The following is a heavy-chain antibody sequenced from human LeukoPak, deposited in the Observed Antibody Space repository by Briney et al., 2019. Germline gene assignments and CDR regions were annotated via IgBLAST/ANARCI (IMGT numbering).Heavy chain of an antibody. J-gene: IGHJ4*01. D-gene: IGHD1-1*01. CDR2: INYSGTT. CDR3: ARPRGGVQLWGD. Sequence: PSETLSLTCTVSSGSFSSSSYFCGWIRQPPGMGLEWIATINYSGTTYYNPSLKSRVTTSVDTSNNQFSLKLSSVTAADTAVYYWARPRGGVQLWGDWGQGALVTVSS. CDR1: SGSFSSSSYF. V-gene: IGHV4-39*01.